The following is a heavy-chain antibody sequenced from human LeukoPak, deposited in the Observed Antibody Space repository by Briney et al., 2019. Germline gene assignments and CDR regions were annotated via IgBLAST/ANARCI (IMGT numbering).Heavy chain of an antibody. CDR3: ARDSGYGGKFDI. D-gene: IGHD4-23*01. CDR2: ISSSSSTI. V-gene: IGHV3-48*04. J-gene: IGHJ3*02. Sequence: PGGSLRLSCAASGFITKYSMNWVRQAPGKGLEWVSYISSSSSTIYYADSVKGRFTISRDNGKNSLYLQMNSLRVEDTAVYYCARDSGYGGKFDIWGQGTMVTVSS. CDR1: GFITKYS.